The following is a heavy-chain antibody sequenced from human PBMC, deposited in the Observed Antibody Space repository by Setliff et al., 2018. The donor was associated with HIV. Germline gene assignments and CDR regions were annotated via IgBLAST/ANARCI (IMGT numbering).Heavy chain of an antibody. Sequence: ASVKVSCKTSGYTFSRYGFSWVRQAPGQGLEWMGWINTNTGNPTYAQGFTGRFVFSLDTSVSTAYLQISSLKAEDTAVYYWARREVVRGVIQGEYCGQGTLVTSSS. J-gene: IGHJ4*02. V-gene: IGHV7-4-1*02. CDR2: INTNTGNP. CDR3: ARREVVRGVIQGEY. CDR1: GYTFSRYG. D-gene: IGHD3-10*01.